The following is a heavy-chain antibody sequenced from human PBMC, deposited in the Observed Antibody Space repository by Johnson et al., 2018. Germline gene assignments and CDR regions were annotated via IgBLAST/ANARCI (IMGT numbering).Heavy chain of an antibody. CDR3: TTAYVGAFDI. CDR1: GFTFSNAW. Sequence: VQLVESGGGLVKPGGSLRLSCAASGFTFSNAWMSWVRQAPGKGLEWVGRINSKTDGGTTDYAAPVKGRFTISRDDSKNTLYLQMNSLKTEDTAVYYCTTAYVGAFDIWGQGTMVTVSS. D-gene: IGHD3-16*01. CDR2: INSKTDGGTT. J-gene: IGHJ3*02. V-gene: IGHV3-15*01.